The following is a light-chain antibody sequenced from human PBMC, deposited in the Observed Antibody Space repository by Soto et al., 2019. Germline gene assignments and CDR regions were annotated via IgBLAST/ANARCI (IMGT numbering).Light chain of an antibody. CDR3: QVWDSSSDHYV. CDR1: NIGSKR. Sequence: SYVLTQPPSVSVAPGQTARITCGGNNIGSKRVNWYQQKPGQAPVLVIYDDSDRPSGIPERFSGSDSGNTATLTISRVEAGDEADYYCQVWDSSSDHYVFGTGTKVTVL. J-gene: IGLJ1*01. V-gene: IGLV3-21*02. CDR2: DDS.